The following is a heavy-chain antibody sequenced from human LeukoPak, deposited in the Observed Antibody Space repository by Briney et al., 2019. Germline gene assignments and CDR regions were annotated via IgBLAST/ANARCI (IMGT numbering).Heavy chain of an antibody. Sequence: SETLSLTCTVSGGSISSYYWSWIRQPPGKGLEWIGYIYYSGSTNYNPSLKSRVTISVDTSKNQFSLKLSSVTAADTAVYYCARTSSKVNVVVTVPGAFDIXGXGTMVTVSS. J-gene: IGHJ3*02. V-gene: IGHV4-59*01. CDR1: GGSISSYY. CDR3: ARTSSKVNVVVTVPGAFDI. CDR2: IYYSGST. D-gene: IGHD2-21*02.